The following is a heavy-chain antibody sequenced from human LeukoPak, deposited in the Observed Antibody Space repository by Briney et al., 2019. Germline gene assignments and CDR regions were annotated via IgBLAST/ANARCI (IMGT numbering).Heavy chain of an antibody. CDR3: ARGANRNDALDY. V-gene: IGHV3-30*02. J-gene: IGHJ4*02. CDR1: GFTFSSYG. CDR2: IRYDGSNK. Sequence: PGGSLRLSCAASGFTFSSYGMHWVRQAPGKGLEWVAFIRYDGSNKYYADSVKGRFTISRDNSKNTLYLQMNSLRAEDTAVYYCARGANRNDALDYWGQGTLVTVSS. D-gene: IGHD1-1*01.